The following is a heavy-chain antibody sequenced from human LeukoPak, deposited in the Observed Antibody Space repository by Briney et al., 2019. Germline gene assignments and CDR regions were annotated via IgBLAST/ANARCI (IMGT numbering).Heavy chain of an antibody. Sequence: GGSLRLSCAASGFTFSRYAMSWVRQAPGKGLEWVSTISGSGGSTYYAGSVKGRFTISRDNSKNTLYLQMNSLRAEDTAVYYCATPYYDGDYWGQGTLVTVSS. CDR3: ATPYYDGDY. CDR2: ISGSGGST. J-gene: IGHJ4*02. CDR1: GFTFSRYA. V-gene: IGHV3-23*01. D-gene: IGHD3-16*01.